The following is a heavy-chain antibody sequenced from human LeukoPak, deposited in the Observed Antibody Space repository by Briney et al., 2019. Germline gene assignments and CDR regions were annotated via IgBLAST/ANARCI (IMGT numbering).Heavy chain of an antibody. D-gene: IGHD1-7*01. Sequence: GGSLRLSCAASGFTFSSYGMHWVRQAPGKGLEWVAVIWYDGSNKYYADSVKGRFTISRDNSKNTLYLQMNSLRAEDTAVYYCARALGTTGTTNYWGQGTLVTVSS. V-gene: IGHV3-33*01. CDR3: ARALGTTGTTNY. CDR2: IWYDGSNK. J-gene: IGHJ4*02. CDR1: GFTFSSYG.